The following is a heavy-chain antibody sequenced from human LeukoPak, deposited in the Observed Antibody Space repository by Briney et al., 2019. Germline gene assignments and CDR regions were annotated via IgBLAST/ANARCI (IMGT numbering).Heavy chain of an antibody. Sequence: AGGSLRPSCAASGFTFSNYEMNWVRQAPGKGLEWVSYISSSGTTIYYADSVKGRFTISRDNAKNSLSLQMNSLKVEDTAVYYCARDHNGPYTFDYWGQGTLVTVSS. J-gene: IGHJ4*02. V-gene: IGHV3-48*03. CDR1: GFTFSNYE. CDR2: ISSSGTTI. CDR3: ARDHNGPYTFDY. D-gene: IGHD2-2*02.